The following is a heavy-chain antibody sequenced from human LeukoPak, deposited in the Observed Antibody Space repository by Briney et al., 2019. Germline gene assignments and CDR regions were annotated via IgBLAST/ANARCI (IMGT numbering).Heavy chain of an antibody. Sequence: PGGSLRLSCAASGFTFSSYAMHWVRQAPGKGLEWVAVISYDGSNKYYADSVKGRFTISRDNSKNTLYLQMNSLRAEDTAVYYCARDRNYYDSSGEFDYWGQGTLITVSS. CDR3: ARDRNYYDSSGEFDY. CDR1: GFTFSSYA. V-gene: IGHV3-30-3*01. CDR2: ISYDGSNK. J-gene: IGHJ4*02. D-gene: IGHD3-22*01.